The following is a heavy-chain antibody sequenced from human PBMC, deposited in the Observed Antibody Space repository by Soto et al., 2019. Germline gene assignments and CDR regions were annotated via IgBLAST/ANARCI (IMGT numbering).Heavy chain of an antibody. V-gene: IGHV3-33*06. J-gene: IGHJ6*02. Sequence: QVQMVESGGGVVQPGRSLRLSCEASGFSFENYGMHWVRQAPGRGLEWVAIIWTDGSLQYYAAAVKGRFTISRDNSKNTLYLEMNSLRAEDTAVYYCANLWGDGYNLGQDYNGMDVWGQGTTVIVSS. CDR2: IWTDGSLQ. CDR3: ANLWGDGYNLGQDYNGMDV. CDR1: GFSFENYG. D-gene: IGHD5-12*01.